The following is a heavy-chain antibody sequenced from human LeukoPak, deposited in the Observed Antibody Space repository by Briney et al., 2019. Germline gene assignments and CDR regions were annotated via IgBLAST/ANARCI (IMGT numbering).Heavy chain of an antibody. CDR3: AREGSYLDAFDV. J-gene: IGHJ3*01. CDR2: IEQVGSEK. D-gene: IGHD3-10*01. V-gene: IGHV3-7*01. CDR1: GFTFRNYW. Sequence: GGSLRPSCAASGFTFRNYWMSWVRQAPGKGLEWVANIEQVGSEKKYMDSVRGRFSISRDNAKNSLYLQVNSLTAEDTALYYCAREGSYLDAFDVWGRGTMVIVSS.